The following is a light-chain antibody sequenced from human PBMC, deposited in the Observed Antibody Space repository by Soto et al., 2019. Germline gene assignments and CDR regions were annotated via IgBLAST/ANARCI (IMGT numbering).Light chain of an antibody. V-gene: IGLV2-8*01. Sequence: QSALTQPPSASGSPGQSVTIACTGSSSDVGAYNYVSWYQQFPGKAPQIMIYEVNKRPSGVPDRFSGSKSGNTASLTVSGLQAEDEADYYCSSFAGSTTVIFGGGTQLTVL. CDR1: SSDVGAYNY. CDR3: SSFAGSTTVI. J-gene: IGLJ7*01. CDR2: EVN.